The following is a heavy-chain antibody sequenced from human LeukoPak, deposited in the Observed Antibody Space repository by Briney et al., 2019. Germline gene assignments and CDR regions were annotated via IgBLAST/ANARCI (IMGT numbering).Heavy chain of an antibody. Sequence: PSETLSLTCTVSGDSVSSYYWSWIRQPAGKGLEWIGRIYVSGSLNYNPSLKSRVTMSIGTSKNQFSLRLSSVTAADTAVYYCASLAAAGSTDYWGQGTLVTVSS. CDR3: ASLAAAGSTDY. J-gene: IGHJ4*02. V-gene: IGHV4-4*07. CDR2: IYVSGSL. D-gene: IGHD6-13*01. CDR1: GDSVSSYY.